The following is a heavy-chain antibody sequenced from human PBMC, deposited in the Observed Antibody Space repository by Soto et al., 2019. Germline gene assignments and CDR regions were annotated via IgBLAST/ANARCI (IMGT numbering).Heavy chain of an antibody. J-gene: IGHJ5*02. CDR1: GYTFTSYG. D-gene: IGHD3-16*01. CDR2: ISAYNGNT. V-gene: IGHV1-18*01. Sequence: QVQLVQSGAEVKKPGASVKVSCKASGYTFTSYGISWVRQAPGQGLEWMGWISAYNGNTNYAQKLQGRVTMTTDTSTSTAYTELRSLRSDDTAVYYCARDGRDLHVGDHNWFDPWGQGTLVTVSS. CDR3: ARDGRDLHVGDHNWFDP.